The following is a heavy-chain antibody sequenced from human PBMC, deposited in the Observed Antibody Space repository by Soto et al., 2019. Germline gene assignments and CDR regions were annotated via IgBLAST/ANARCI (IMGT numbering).Heavy chain of an antibody. J-gene: IGHJ3*02. CDR2: ISAYNGNT. D-gene: IGHD3-10*01. Sequence: QVQLVQSGAEVKKPGASVKVSCKASGYTFTSNGINWVRQAPGQGLEWMGWISAYNGNTNYAQKLQGRVTMTTDTSTSTAYMELRSLRSADTAVYYCARTSYYYGSGSYLDAFDIWGQGTMVTVSS. V-gene: IGHV1-18*01. CDR1: GYTFTSNG. CDR3: ARTSYYYGSGSYLDAFDI.